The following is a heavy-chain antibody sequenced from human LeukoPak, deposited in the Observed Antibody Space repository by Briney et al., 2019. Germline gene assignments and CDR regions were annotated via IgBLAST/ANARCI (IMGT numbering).Heavy chain of an antibody. CDR3: AKVDCSGGSCSDDAFDI. CDR2: ISYDGSNK. J-gene: IGHJ3*02. Sequence: GGSLRLSCAASGFTFSSYGMHWVRQAPGKGLEWVAVISYDGSNKYYADSVKGRFTISRDNSKNTLYLQMNSLRAEDTAVYYCAKVDCSGGSCSDDAFDICGQGTMVTVSS. D-gene: IGHD2-15*01. V-gene: IGHV3-30*18. CDR1: GFTFSSYG.